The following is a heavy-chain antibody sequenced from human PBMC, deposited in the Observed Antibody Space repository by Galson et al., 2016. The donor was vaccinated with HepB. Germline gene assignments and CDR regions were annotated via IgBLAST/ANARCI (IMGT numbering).Heavy chain of an antibody. CDR3: ARPGYETSGYRAGSVDY. V-gene: IGHV4-39*01. CDR2: NYYSGST. D-gene: IGHD3-22*01. Sequence: LSLTCTVSGGSISSSGYYWGWIRQPPGKGLEWIGSNYYSGSTYSHPSLKSRATISLAASKNLFSLKLSSVTAADTAVYYCARPGYETSGYRAGSVDYWGQGTLVTVSS. CDR1: GGSISSSGYY. J-gene: IGHJ4*02.